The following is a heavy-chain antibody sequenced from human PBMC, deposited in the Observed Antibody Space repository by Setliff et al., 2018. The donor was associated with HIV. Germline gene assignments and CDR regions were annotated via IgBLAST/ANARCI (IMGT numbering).Heavy chain of an antibody. D-gene: IGHD6-13*01. CDR2: ISSSGRT. CDR3: ARETSSSWFDY. V-gene: IGHV4-4*08. J-gene: IGHJ4*02. CDR1: GGSISNYY. Sequence: KPSETLSLTCTVSGGSISNYYWSWIRQPPGKGLEWLGYISSSGRTSYNPSLKSRVTMSLDTSKNQYSLKVNSVTAADTAVYYCARETSSSWFDYWGQGSLVTVSS.